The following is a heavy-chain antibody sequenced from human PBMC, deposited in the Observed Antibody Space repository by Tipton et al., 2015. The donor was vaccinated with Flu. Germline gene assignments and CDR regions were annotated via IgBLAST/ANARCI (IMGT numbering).Heavy chain of an antibody. CDR3: ARDVSDCSTTSCYKGVLDY. J-gene: IGHJ4*02. Sequence: SLRLSCAASGFTFSSYALHWVRQAPGKGLEWVAVIWYDGSSEYYADSVRGRFTISRDNSKSTLFLQMNSLRQDDTAVYYCARDVSDCSTTSCYKGVLDYWGQGTLVTVSS. D-gene: IGHD2-2*02. CDR1: GFTFSSYA. CDR2: IWYDGSSE. V-gene: IGHV3-33*08.